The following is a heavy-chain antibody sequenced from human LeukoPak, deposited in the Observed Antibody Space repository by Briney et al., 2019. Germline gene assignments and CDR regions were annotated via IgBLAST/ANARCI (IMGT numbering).Heavy chain of an antibody. CDR3: ARAAHTVAGIVY. V-gene: IGHV3-21*01. CDR2: ISSSGSYI. Sequence: PGGSLRLSCAASGFSFITYSMNWVRQAPGKGLEWVSAISSSGSYIYYADSVKGRFTISRDDAKKSLYLQMNSLRAEDTAVYYCARAAHTVAGIVYWGQGTLVTVSS. D-gene: IGHD6-19*01. CDR1: GFSFITYS. J-gene: IGHJ4*02.